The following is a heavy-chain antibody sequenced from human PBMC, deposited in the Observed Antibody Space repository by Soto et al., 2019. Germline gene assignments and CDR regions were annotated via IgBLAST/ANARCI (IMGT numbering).Heavy chain of an antibody. Sequence: ASVKVSCKASGYTFINYYIHWVRQAPGQGLEWMGMISPRDETTLYAQDFQGRVTVTSDASTTTVYMELSGLRSEDTATFYCARSPFGRDILDFWGQGTLVTVSS. CDR3: ARSPFGRDILDF. V-gene: IGHV1-46*01. CDR1: GYTFINYY. D-gene: IGHD3-10*01. CDR2: ISPRDETT. J-gene: IGHJ4*02.